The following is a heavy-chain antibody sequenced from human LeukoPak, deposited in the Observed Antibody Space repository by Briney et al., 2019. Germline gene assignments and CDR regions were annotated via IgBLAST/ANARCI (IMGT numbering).Heavy chain of an antibody. CDR1: GGPISTYQ. V-gene: IGHV4-59*08. D-gene: IGHD4-17*01. J-gene: IGHJ5*02. CDR3: ARRTTVTPNWFDP. CDR2: IYYTGST. Sequence: SETLSLTCTVSGGPISTYQWSWIRQPPGKGLEWIGYIYYTGSTNYNPSLRSRVTISLDTSKNQFSLRVNSVTAADTAVYYCARRTTVTPNWFDPWGQGTLVTVYS.